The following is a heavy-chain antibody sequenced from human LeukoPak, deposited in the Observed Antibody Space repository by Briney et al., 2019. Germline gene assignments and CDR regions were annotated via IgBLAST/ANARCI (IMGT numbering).Heavy chain of an antibody. CDR1: GFTFSSYS. D-gene: IGHD3-10*01. CDR2: IYYSGST. CDR3: ARDRYYGSGDSDY. J-gene: IGHJ4*02. Sequence: PGGSLRLSCAASGFTFSSYSMNWVRQPPGKGLEWIGSIYYSGSTYYNPSLKSRVTISVDTSKNQFSLKLSSVTAADTAVYYCARDRYYGSGDSDYWGQGTLVTVSS. V-gene: IGHV4-39*07.